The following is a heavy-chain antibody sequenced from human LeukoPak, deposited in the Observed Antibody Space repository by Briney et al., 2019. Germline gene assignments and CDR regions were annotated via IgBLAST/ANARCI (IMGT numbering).Heavy chain of an antibody. CDR3: ARGRVVRGVLGY. D-gene: IGHD3-10*01. CDR2: INHSGST. Sequence: ETLSLTCGVYGGSFSGYYWSWIRQPPGKGLEWIGEINHSGSTNYNPSLKSRVTISVDTSKNQFSLKLSSVTAADTAVYYCARGRVVRGVLGYWGQGTLVTVSS. V-gene: IGHV4-34*01. J-gene: IGHJ4*02. CDR1: GGSFSGYY.